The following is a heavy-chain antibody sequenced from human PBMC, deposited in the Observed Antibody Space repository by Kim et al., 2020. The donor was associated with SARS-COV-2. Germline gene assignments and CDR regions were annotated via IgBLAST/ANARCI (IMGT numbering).Heavy chain of an antibody. CDR1: GFTFSSYA. V-gene: IGHV3-30*04. D-gene: IGHD3-10*01. CDR3: ASFRYGSGRTNYYYYYGMDV. J-gene: IGHJ6*02. Sequence: GGSLRLSCAASGFTFSSYAMHWVRQAPGKGLEWVAVISYDGSNKYYADSVKGRFTISRDNSKNTLYLQMNSLRAEDTAVYYCASFRYGSGRTNYYYYYGMDVWGQGTTVTVSS. CDR2: ISYDGSNK.